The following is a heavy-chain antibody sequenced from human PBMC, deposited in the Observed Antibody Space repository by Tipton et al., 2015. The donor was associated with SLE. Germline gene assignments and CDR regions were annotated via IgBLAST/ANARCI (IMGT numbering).Heavy chain of an antibody. V-gene: IGHV4-39*02. D-gene: IGHD1/OR15-1a*01. CDR2: IYYSGST. CDR1: GGSISSSSYY. Sequence: TLSLTCTVSGGSISSSSYYWGWIRQPPGKGLEWIGSIYYSGSTYYNPSLKSRVTISVDTSKNQFSLKLSSVTAADTAVYYCARENSRKGFDIWGQGTMVTVSS. J-gene: IGHJ3*02. CDR3: ARENSRKGFDI.